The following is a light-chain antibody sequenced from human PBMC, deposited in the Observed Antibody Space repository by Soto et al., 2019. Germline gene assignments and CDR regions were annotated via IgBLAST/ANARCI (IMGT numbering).Light chain of an antibody. J-gene: IGKJ1*01. CDR2: GAS. CDR1: QSVSSD. CDR3: QQYNTWPRT. Sequence: EIVLTQSPGTLSLSPGERATLSFMASQSVSSDSLAWYQHKLGQAPRLLIYGASTRATGIPARFSGSGSWTEFTLTISNLQSEDFAVYYCQQYNTWPRTFGQGTKVDIK. V-gene: IGKV3-15*01.